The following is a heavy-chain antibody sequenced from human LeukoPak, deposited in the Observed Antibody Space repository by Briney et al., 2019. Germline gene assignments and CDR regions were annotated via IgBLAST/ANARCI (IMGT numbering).Heavy chain of an antibody. CDR2: IYHSGST. J-gene: IGHJ5*02. CDR3: ARDPTVPASNWFDP. V-gene: IGHV4-38-2*02. Sequence: TETLSLTCTVSGYSIRSGYYWGWIRQPPGKGLEWIGSIYHSGSTYYNPSLKSRVTISVDTSKNQFSLKLSSVTAADTAVYYCARDPTVPASNWFDPWGQGTLVTASS. CDR1: GYSIRSGYY. D-gene: IGHD4-17*01.